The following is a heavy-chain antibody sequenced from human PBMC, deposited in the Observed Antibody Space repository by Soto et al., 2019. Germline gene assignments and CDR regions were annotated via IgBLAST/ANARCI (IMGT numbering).Heavy chain of an antibody. J-gene: IGHJ4*02. CDR2: IYYSGST. D-gene: IGHD1-26*01. Sequence: PSETLSLTCTVSGGSISSGGYYWSWIRQHPGKGLEWIGYIYYSGSTYYNPSLKSRVLISVDTSKNQFSLKLSSVTAADTAVYYCALTGAPRYYFDYWGQGTLVTVSS. CDR3: ALTGAPRYYFDY. V-gene: IGHV4-31*03. CDR1: GGSISSGGYY.